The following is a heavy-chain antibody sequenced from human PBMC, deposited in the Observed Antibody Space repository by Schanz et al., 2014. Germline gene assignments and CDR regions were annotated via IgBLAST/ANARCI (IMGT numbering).Heavy chain of an antibody. CDR3: AKERIAAAWTFDY. CDR1: GFTFSSYG. J-gene: IGHJ4*02. Sequence: QVQLVESGGGVVQPGRSLRLSCAASGFTFSSYGMHWVRQDPGKELEWVAVISYDGSNKYSADSVKGRFTISRDNSKNSLSLQMTSLRNNETAMYYCAKERIAAAWTFDYWGQGTLVTVSS. V-gene: IGHV3-30*18. CDR2: ISYDGSNK. D-gene: IGHD6-13*01.